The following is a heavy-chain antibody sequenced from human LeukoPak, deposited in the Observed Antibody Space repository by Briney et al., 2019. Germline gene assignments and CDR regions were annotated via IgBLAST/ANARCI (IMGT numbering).Heavy chain of an antibody. J-gene: IGHJ4*02. CDR2: MNPNSGNT. V-gene: IGHV1-8*02. CDR1: GYTFTGYY. CDR3: ARTYYYGSGSYYDPTKGLDY. D-gene: IGHD3-10*01. Sequence: ASVKVSCKASGYTFTGYYMHWVRQATGQGLEWMGWMNPNSGNTGYAQKFQGRVTMTRNTSISTAYMELSSLRSEDTAVYYCARTYYYGSGSYYDPTKGLDYWGQGALVTVSS.